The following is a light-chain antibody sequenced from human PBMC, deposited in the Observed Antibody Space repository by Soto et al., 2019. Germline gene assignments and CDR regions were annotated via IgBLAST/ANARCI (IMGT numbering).Light chain of an antibody. Sequence: EIVLTQSPGTLSLSPGERATLSCRASQSVSRRYLAWYQKNPGQVPRLLIHDASSRATGLPERFSGSRSGTDFTLNVSRLEPEDFGVYDCQQYGSSPVTFGQGTKVEIK. V-gene: IGKV3-20*01. J-gene: IGKJ2*01. CDR2: DAS. CDR1: QSVSRRY. CDR3: QQYGSSPVT.